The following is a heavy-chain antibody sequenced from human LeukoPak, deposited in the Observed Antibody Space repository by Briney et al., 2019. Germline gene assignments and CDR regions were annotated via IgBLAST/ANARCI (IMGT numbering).Heavy chain of an antibody. CDR2: IQYDGSKK. D-gene: IGHD3-10*01. Sequence: EGSLRLSCVASGFTFSSNGMNWVRQAPGKGLEWVTFIQYDGSKKYYADSVKGRFTISRDNSKNTLYLEMNSLRAEDTAVYYCAKDIGSYYDYWGQGILVTVSS. J-gene: IGHJ4*02. CDR3: AKDIGSYYDY. CDR1: GFTFSSNG. V-gene: IGHV3-30*02.